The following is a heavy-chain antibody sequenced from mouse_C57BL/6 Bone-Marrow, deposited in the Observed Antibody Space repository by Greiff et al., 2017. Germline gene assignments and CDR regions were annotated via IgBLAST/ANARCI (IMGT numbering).Heavy chain of an antibody. J-gene: IGHJ2*01. D-gene: IGHD2-3*01. V-gene: IGHV14-1*01. CDR2: IDPEDGDT. CDR3: ARLGWLLPYYFDY. CDR1: GFNIKDYY. Sequence: VQLQQSGAELVRPGASVKLSCTASGFNIKDYYMHWVKQRPEQGLEWIGRIDPEDGDTEYAPKFQGKATMTADTSSNTAYLQLSSLTSEDSAVYFCARLGWLLPYYFDYWGQGTTLTVSS.